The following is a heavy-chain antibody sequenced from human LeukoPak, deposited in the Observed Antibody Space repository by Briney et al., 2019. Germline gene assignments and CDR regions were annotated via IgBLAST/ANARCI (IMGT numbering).Heavy chain of an antibody. CDR1: GFTFSSYS. D-gene: IGHD3-10*01. CDR3: ARDHGIPGSGSNKFDY. CDR2: ISSASTYI. V-gene: IGHV3-21*06. J-gene: IGHJ4*02. Sequence: GGSLRLSCAPSGFTFSSYSMNWVRQAPGKGLEWVSSISSASTYIYYADSVKGRFTISRDYAKNLLYLQMNSLRVEDTAVYYCARDHGIPGSGSNKFDYWGQGTLVTVSS.